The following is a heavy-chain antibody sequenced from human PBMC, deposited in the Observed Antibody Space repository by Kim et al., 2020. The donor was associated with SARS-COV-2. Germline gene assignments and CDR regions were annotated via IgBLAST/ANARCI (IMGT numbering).Heavy chain of an antibody. CDR3: ARDPHGPVDP. V-gene: IGHV1-69*04. Sequence: IANYAQKFQGRVTITADKSTSTAYMELSSLRSEDTAVYYCARDPHGPVDPWGQGTLVTVSS. CDR2: IA. J-gene: IGHJ5*02.